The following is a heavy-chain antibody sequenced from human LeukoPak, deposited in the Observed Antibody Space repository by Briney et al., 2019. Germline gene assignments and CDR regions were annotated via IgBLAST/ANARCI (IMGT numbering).Heavy chain of an antibody. D-gene: IGHD1/OR15-1a*01. CDR1: GGSISSGSYY. V-gene: IGHV4-39*07. CDR3: ARIRTPNMFDP. J-gene: IGHJ5*02. CDR2: IYYSGTT. Sequence: SETLSLTCTVSGGSISSGSYYWGWIRQPPGKGLEWIGSIYYSGTTYYNPSLKSRVTISVDTSKNQFSLKLSSVTAADTAIYYCARIRTPNMFDPWGQGTLVTVSS.